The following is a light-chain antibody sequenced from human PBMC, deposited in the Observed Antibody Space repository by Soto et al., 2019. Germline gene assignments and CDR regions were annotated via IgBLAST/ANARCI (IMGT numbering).Light chain of an antibody. Sequence: QSVLTQPASVSGSPGQSITISCTGSSRDVGSYNLVSWYQQHPGKAPKLMIYEGSKRPSGVSNRFSGSKSGNTASLTISGLQAEDEADYNCCSYAGVVVFGGGTKLTVL. V-gene: IGLV2-23*01. CDR3: CSYAGVVV. CDR2: EGS. CDR1: SRDVGSYNL. J-gene: IGLJ2*01.